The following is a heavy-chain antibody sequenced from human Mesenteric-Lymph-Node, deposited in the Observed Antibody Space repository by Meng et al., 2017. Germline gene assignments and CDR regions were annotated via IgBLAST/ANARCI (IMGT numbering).Heavy chain of an antibody. V-gene: IGHV4-30-4*01. J-gene: IGHJ4*02. CDR1: GVSISRGGYY. Sequence: QVLLQESGPGLVKPSQTLSLTCTVSGVSISRGGYYWSWIRQPPGKGLEWIGNIYASGSTYYNPSLQSRVTISVDTSKNQFSLNLYSVTAADTAVYYCSREEVYWGQGTLVTVSS. CDR2: IYASGST. CDR3: SREEVY.